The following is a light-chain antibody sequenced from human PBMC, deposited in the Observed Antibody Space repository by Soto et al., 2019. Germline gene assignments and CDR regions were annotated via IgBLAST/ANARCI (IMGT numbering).Light chain of an antibody. V-gene: IGLV4-69*01. CDR3: QTWGTGISV. CDR2: LNSDGSH. CDR1: SGHSSYA. Sequence: QLVLTQSPSASASLGASVKLTCTLSSGHSSYAIAWHQQQPEKGPRYLMKLNSDGSHSKGDGIPDRFSGSSAGAERYLTICSLQSEDEADYYCQTWGTGISVFGTGTKVTVL. J-gene: IGLJ1*01.